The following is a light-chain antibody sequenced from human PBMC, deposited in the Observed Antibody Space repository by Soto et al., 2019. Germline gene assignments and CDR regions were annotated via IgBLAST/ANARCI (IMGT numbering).Light chain of an antibody. CDR3: QHYGSFPPT. Sequence: VWTQSPGPLSLSPGERATLSCRTSQSVVNYQFAWYRQKPGQAPRLLIYNTFRRATGIPDRFGGTVSETDFTPTTSGLETEYFPVYHCQHYGSFPPTFGQGTRVDIK. V-gene: IGKV3-20*01. J-gene: IGKJ1*01. CDR2: NTF. CDR1: QSVVNYQ.